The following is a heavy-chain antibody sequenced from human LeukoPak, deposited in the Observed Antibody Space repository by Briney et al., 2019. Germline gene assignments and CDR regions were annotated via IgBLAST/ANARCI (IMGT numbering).Heavy chain of an antibody. J-gene: IGHJ4*02. CDR1: GFTFTSTS. Sequence: GESLKISCAASGFTFTSTSMNWAHQAPGKGLEWISYISSSSRTVHYADSVKGRFTISRDNAKNSLYLQMNSLRDEDTAVYYCARDSRGYYDSSGYFDYWGQGTLVTVSS. CDR3: ARDSRGYYDSSGYFDY. D-gene: IGHD3-22*01. CDR2: ISSSSRTV. V-gene: IGHV3-48*02.